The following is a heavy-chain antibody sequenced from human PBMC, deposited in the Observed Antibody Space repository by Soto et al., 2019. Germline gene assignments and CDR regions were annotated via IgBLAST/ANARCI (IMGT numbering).Heavy chain of an antibody. CDR2: IYQSGST. D-gene: IGHD1-26*01. CDR1: GYSISIGNY. J-gene: IGHJ4*02. V-gene: IGHV4-38-2*02. Sequence: SETVSLTCPVSGYSISIGNYWGWIRQPPGKRLEWIGSIYQSGSTYYNPSLRSRATISVDTSKNQFSLKLSSVTAADTAVYYCARVLGAPLYYFDYWGQGILVTV. CDR3: ARVLGAPLYYFDY.